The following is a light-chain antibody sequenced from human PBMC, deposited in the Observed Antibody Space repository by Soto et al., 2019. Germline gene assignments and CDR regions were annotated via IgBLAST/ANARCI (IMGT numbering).Light chain of an antibody. V-gene: IGKV1-5*03. J-gene: IGKJ1*01. CDR3: EYYNNYCWT. CDR1: QSISSW. CDR2: ETS. Sequence: DIQLTQSPSTLSASVGDRVTITCRASQSISSWLAWYQQKPGKAPKILIYETSNLESGAPSRFSGSGSGTEFSLTISSLQPDEFATYYWEYYNNYCWTFGQGTKVEIK.